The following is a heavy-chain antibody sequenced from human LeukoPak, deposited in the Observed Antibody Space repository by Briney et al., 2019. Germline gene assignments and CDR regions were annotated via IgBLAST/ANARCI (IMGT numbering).Heavy chain of an antibody. CDR3: ARDVDSQEFGYNLFDY. CDR2: ITSSGTII. CDR1: GFTFSSYW. Sequence: PGGSLRLSCAASGFTFSSYWMSWVRQAPGKGLEWVSYITSSGTIIYYADSVKGRFTISRDNAKNSLYLQMNSLRAEDTAVYYCARDVDSQEFGYNLFDYWGQGTLVTVSS. D-gene: IGHD5-24*01. J-gene: IGHJ4*02. V-gene: IGHV3-48*04.